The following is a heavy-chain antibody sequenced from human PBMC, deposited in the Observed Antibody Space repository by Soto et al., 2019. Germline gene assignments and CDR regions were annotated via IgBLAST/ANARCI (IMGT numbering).Heavy chain of an antibody. J-gene: IGHJ3*02. V-gene: IGHV3-23*01. CDR3: AKGGRYCSSTSCPSDAFDI. CDR2: ISGSGGST. Sequence: LRLSCAASGFTFSSYAMSWVRQAPGKGLEWVSAISGSGGSTYYSDSVKGRFTISRDNSKNTLYLQMNSLRAEDTAVYYCAKGGRYCSSTSCPSDAFDIWGQGTMVTVSS. CDR1: GFTFSSYA. D-gene: IGHD2-2*01.